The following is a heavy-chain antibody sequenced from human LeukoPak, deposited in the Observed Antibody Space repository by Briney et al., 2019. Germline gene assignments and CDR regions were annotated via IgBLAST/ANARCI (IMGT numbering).Heavy chain of an antibody. V-gene: IGHV4-59*01. Sequence: SETLSLTCTVSGGSISSYYWSWIRQPPGKGPEWIGYIYYSGSTNYNPSLKSRVTISVDTSKNQFSLKLSSVTAADTAVYYCAREFSWSGFFDYWGQGTLVTVSS. CDR2: IYYSGST. D-gene: IGHD3-3*01. CDR3: AREFSWSGFFDY. J-gene: IGHJ4*02. CDR1: GGSISSYY.